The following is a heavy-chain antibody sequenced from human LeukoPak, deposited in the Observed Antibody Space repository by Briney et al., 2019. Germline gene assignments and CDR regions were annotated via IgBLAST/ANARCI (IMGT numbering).Heavy chain of an antibody. Sequence: GRSLRLSCAASGFTFSSYAMHWVRQAPGKGLEWVAVISYDGSNKYYADSVKGRFTISRDNPKNTLYLQMNSLRAEDTAVYYCARGDDYGDPRLYYYGMDVWGQGTTVTVSS. V-gene: IGHV3-30-3*01. CDR2: ISYDGSNK. D-gene: IGHD4-17*01. J-gene: IGHJ6*02. CDR1: GFTFSSYA. CDR3: ARGDDYGDPRLYYYGMDV.